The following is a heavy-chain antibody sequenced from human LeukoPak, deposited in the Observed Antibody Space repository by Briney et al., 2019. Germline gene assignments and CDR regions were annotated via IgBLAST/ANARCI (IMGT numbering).Heavy chain of an antibody. D-gene: IGHD2-21*02. CDR3: ARHLRSGDWRFYDAFDI. V-gene: IGHV4-59*08. CDR1: GGSISSYY. Sequence: PSETLSLTCTVSGGSISSYYWTWIRQPPGKGLEWIGYIYYSGSTRYNPSLKSRVTIFADTSRNHFSLNLRSVTAADTAVYYCARHLRSGDWRFYDAFDIWGQGTVVTVSS. CDR2: IYYSGST. J-gene: IGHJ3*02.